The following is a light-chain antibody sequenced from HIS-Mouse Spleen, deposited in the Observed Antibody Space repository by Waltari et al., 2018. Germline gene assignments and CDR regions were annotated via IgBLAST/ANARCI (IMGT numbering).Light chain of an antibody. V-gene: IGLV2-23*01. CDR1: SRDGGSYNL. CDR3: CSYAGSSTWV. Sequence: QSALTQPASVSGSPGQSITISCTGTSRDGGSYNLVSWYQQHPGKAPKLMIYEGSKRTSGVSNRFSGSKSGNTASLTISGLQAEDEADYYCCSYAGSSTWVFGGGTKLTVL. J-gene: IGLJ3*02. CDR2: EGS.